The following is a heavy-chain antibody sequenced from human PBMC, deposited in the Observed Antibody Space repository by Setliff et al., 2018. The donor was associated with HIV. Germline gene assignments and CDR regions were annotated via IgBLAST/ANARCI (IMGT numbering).Heavy chain of an antibody. CDR3: VREIVGATDYLDY. D-gene: IGHD1-26*01. Sequence: GGSLRLSCAASGFSVSHYSMNWVRQAPGKGLEWISYISSSSNTIYYADSVKGRLAISRDNAKNSLYLQMNSLRAEDTAVYYCVREIVGATDYLDYWGQGTLVTVSS. CDR1: GFSVSHYS. V-gene: IGHV3-48*01. CDR2: ISSSSNTI. J-gene: IGHJ4*02.